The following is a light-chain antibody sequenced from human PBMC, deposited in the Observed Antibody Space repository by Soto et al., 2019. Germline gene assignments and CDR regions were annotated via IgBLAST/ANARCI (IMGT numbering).Light chain of an antibody. CDR1: VLPKQF. CDR3: QSSDSSGTYPI. V-gene: IGLV3-25*03. J-gene: IGLJ2*01. Sequence: SYELTQAPSVSVSPGQTARITCSGEVLPKQFAYWYQQKPGQAPVMVIRKDRERPSGIPERFSGSSSGTTVTLTISGVQAEDEADYYCQSSDSSGTYPIFGGGTKLTVL. CDR2: KDR.